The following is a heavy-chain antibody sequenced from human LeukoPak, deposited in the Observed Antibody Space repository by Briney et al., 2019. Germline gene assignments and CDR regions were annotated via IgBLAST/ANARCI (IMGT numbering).Heavy chain of an antibody. Sequence: ASVKVSCKVSGYTLTELSMHWVRQAPGKGLEWMGGFDPEDGETIYAQKFQGRVTMTEDTSTDTAYMELSSLRSEDTAVYYCATALGRWFGELSPFDYWGQGTLVTVSS. CDR2: FDPEDGET. CDR1: GYTLTELS. D-gene: IGHD3-10*01. J-gene: IGHJ4*02. V-gene: IGHV1-24*01. CDR3: ATALGRWFGELSPFDY.